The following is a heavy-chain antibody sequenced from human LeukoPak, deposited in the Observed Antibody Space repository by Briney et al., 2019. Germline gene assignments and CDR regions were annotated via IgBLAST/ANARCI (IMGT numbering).Heavy chain of an antibody. D-gene: IGHD3-10*01. V-gene: IGHV4-34*01. CDR2: INHSGST. J-gene: IGHJ2*01. CDR1: GGSFSSYY. Sequence: SETLSLTCTVSGGSFSSYYWSWIRQPPGKGLEWIGEINHSGSTNYNPSLKSRVTISVDTSKNQFSLKLSSVTAADTAVYYCARAGRWRWFGVHLWGRGTLVTVSS. CDR3: ARAGRWRWFGVHL.